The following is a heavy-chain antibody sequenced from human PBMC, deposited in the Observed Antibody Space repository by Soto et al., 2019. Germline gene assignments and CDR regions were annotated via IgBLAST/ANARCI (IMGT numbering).Heavy chain of an antibody. J-gene: IGHJ6*02. CDR1: GFTFSSYW. CDR3: AREGTTVTTYYYGMDV. D-gene: IGHD4-4*01. CDR2: IKQDGSEK. Sequence: SLRLSCAASGFTFSSYWMSWFRQAPGKGLEWVANIKQDGSEKYYVDSVKGRFTISRDNAKNSLYLQMNSLRAEDTAVYYCAREGTTVTTYYYGMDVWGQGTTVTVSS. V-gene: IGHV3-7*03.